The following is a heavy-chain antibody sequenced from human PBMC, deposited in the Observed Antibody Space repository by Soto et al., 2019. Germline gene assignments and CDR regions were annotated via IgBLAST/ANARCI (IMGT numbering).Heavy chain of an antibody. CDR2: INSDGSST. CDR3: AREILCWDGSCPGVDWFDP. V-gene: IGHV3-74*01. Sequence: GGSLRLSCAASGFTFSSYWMHWVRQAPGKGLVWVSRINSDGSSTSYADSVKGRFTISRDNAKNTLYLQMNSLRAEDTAVYYCAREILCWDGSCPGVDWFDPWGQGTLVTVSS. CDR1: GFTFSSYW. J-gene: IGHJ5*02. D-gene: IGHD2-15*01.